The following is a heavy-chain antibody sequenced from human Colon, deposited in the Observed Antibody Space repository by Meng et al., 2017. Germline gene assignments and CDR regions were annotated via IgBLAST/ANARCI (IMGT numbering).Heavy chain of an antibody. Sequence: QGRLQGSGPGRLRPSETLSFTCTVSGGSVSSGSHYWSWIRQPPGKGLEFIAYVDYSGNTNYNPSLKGRVTTSIDMSKSQFSLKVSSVTAADTAVYYCAIGPWELDYWGQGLLVTVSS. D-gene: IGHD1-26*01. CDR2: VDYSGNT. V-gene: IGHV4-61*01. J-gene: IGHJ4*02. CDR3: AIGPWELDY. CDR1: GGSVSSGSHY.